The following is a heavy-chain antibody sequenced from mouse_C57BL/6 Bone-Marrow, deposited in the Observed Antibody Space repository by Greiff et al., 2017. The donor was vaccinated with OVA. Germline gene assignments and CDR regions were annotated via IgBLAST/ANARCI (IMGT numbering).Heavy chain of an antibody. CDR2: IYPRSGNT. V-gene: IGHV1-81*01. CDR3: AKGGRYYDSSYWYFDV. D-gene: IGHD1-1*01. Sequence: QVQLKQSGAELARPGASVKLSCKASGYTFTSYGISWVKQRTGQGLEWIGEIYPRSGNTYYNEKFKGKATLTADKSSSTAYMELRSLTSEDSAIYFCAKGGRYYDSSYWYFDVWGTGTTVTVSS. J-gene: IGHJ1*03. CDR1: GYTFTSYG.